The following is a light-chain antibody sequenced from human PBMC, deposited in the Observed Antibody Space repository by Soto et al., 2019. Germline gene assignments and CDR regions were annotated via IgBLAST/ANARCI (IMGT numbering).Light chain of an antibody. CDR1: QSISSW. Sequence: DIQMTQSPSTLSASVGDRGAITFRASQSISSWLAWYQQKPGKAPKLLIYDASSLESGVPSRFSGSGSGTEFTLTISSLQPDDFATYYCQQYNSYWTFGQGTKVDIK. CDR2: DAS. CDR3: QQYNSYWT. V-gene: IGKV1-5*01. J-gene: IGKJ1*01.